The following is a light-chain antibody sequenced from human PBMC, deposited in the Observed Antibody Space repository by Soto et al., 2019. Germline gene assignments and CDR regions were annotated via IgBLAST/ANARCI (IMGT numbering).Light chain of an antibody. CDR3: RFYDAFFFI. V-gene: IGLV6-57*04. CDR2: ENK. CDR1: SGSIANNY. J-gene: IGLJ2*01. Sequence: NFMLTQPHSVSESPGKTVTISCTRSSGSIANNYVQWYQQRPGSAPTTVIYENKLRPSGGPGRFSGSTDASSNSASLTTSGLRSEYAAASSGRFYDAFFFISGGGTK.